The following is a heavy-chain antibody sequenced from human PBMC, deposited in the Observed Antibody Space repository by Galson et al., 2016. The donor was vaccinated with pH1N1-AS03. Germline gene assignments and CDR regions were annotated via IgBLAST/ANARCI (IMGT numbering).Heavy chain of an antibody. J-gene: IGHJ6*02. Sequence: SLRLSCAASGFSFSTYVMHWVRQAPGKGLEWVAVISYDGSNKYHADSVQGRFTISRDNSKNTLYLQMHSLRPEDTAVYYCAKVREGGYYLNHYYALDVWGQGTTVTVSS. CDR1: GFSFSTYV. CDR3: AKVREGGYYLNHYYALDV. V-gene: IGHV3-30*18. D-gene: IGHD3-22*01. CDR2: ISYDGSNK.